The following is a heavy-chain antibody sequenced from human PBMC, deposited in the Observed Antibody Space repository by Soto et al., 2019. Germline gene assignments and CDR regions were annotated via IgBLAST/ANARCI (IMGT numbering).Heavy chain of an antibody. CDR2: ISAYNGNT. V-gene: IGHV1-18*01. D-gene: IGHD1-26*01. J-gene: IGHJ4*02. CDR1: GYTFTSYA. Sequence: ASGKVSCKASGYTFTSYAMHWVRQAPGQGLEWMGWISAYNGNTHYEEKLQGRVTLTTDTSTSTAYMELRSLRSDDTAVYFCARGGQWDFLSDYWGQGTLVTVSS. CDR3: ARGGQWDFLSDY.